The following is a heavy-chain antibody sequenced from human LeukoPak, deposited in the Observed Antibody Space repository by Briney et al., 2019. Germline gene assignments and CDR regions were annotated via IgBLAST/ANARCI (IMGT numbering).Heavy chain of an antibody. D-gene: IGHD6-13*01. Sequence: PGGSLRLSCSASGFAFSSYAMYWVRQAPGKGLEYVSAISKDGGTQYPADSVKGRITISRDNSKNTLDLQMNSLRAEDTAMYYCAKDQKWAAAGYYFDSWGQGTLITVSS. V-gene: IGHV3-64*04. J-gene: IGHJ4*02. CDR1: GFAFSSYA. CDR3: AKDQKWAAAGYYFDS. CDR2: ISKDGGTQ.